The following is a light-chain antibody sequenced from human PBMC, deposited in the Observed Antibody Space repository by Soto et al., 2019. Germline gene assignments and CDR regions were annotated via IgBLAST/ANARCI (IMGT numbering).Light chain of an antibody. Sequence: EVVLTQSPGTLSLSPGERATLSCRASERINNNYFAWYQQKPGQAPRLLIFGSSDRAAGIPDRFSGSGSGTDFTLTISRLEPADFAVYSCQQYGSSPPYTFGQGTKLEIK. J-gene: IGKJ2*01. V-gene: IGKV3-20*01. CDR1: ERINNNY. CDR2: GSS. CDR3: QQYGSSPPYT.